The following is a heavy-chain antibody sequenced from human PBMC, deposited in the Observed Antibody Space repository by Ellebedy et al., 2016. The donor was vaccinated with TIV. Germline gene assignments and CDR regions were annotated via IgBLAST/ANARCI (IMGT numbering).Heavy chain of an antibody. J-gene: IGHJ4*02. Sequence: ASVKVSCXASGYTFTSYAMHWVRQAPGQRLEWMGWINAGNGNTKYSQKFQGRVTITRDTSASTAYMELSSLRSEDTAVYYCARGRIVGATYHYWGQGTLVTVSS. V-gene: IGHV1-3*01. CDR3: ARGRIVGATYHY. CDR2: INAGNGNT. D-gene: IGHD1-26*01. CDR1: GYTFTSYA.